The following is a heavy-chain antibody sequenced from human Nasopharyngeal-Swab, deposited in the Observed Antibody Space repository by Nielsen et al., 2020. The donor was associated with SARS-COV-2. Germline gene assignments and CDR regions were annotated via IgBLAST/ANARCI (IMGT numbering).Heavy chain of an antibody. J-gene: IGHJ4*02. CDR1: GGSISSSNW. CDR2: IYHSGST. CDR3: ARVAIAVAVYFDY. V-gene: IGHV4-4*02. D-gene: IGHD6-19*01. Sequence: SETLSLTCAVSGGSISSSNWWSWVRQPPGKGLEWIGEIYHSGSTNYNPSLKSRVTISVDTSKNQFSLKLSSVTAADTAVYYCARVAIAVAVYFDYWGQGTLVTVSS.